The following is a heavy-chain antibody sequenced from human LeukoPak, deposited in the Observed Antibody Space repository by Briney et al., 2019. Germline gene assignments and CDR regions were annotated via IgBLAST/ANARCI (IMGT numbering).Heavy chain of an antibody. D-gene: IGHD2/OR15-2a*01. CDR2: IYYSGST. J-gene: IGHJ1*01. Sequence: SETLSLTCTVSGGSISSYYWSWIRQPPGKGLEWIGYIYYSGSTNYNPSLKSRVTISVDTSKNQFSLKLSSVTAADTAVYYCASTTDNAEYFQHWGQGTLVTVSS. CDR1: GGSISSYY. V-gene: IGHV4-59*01. CDR3: ASTTDNAEYFQH.